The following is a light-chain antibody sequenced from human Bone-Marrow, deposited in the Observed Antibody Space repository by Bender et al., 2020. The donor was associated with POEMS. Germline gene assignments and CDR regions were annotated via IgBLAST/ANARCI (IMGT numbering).Light chain of an antibody. CDR3: GSFANSEV. Sequence: QSALTQPASVSGSPGQSITISCTGTSSDVGSYNLVSWYQQHPGKVPKLVIYEVNKWPSGVPDRFSGSKSGNTASLTVSGLQAEDEADYYCGSFANSEVFGTGTKVTVL. V-gene: IGLV2-14*02. CDR2: EVN. J-gene: IGLJ1*01. CDR1: SSDVGSYNL.